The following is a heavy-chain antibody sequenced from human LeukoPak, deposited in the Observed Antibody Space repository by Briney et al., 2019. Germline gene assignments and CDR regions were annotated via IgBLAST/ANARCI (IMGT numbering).Heavy chain of an antibody. V-gene: IGHV4-39*01. Sequence: SETLSLTCTVSGGSISSSDYYWGWIRQPPGKGLEWIASIYYRGNTYYNPSPKSRVTISIDTSKNQFSLKVASVTAADRAMYYCARLQTTPRPGYYYYGMDVWGQGTTVTVSS. CDR1: GGSISSSDYY. CDR3: ARLQTTPRPGYYYYGMDV. J-gene: IGHJ6*02. D-gene: IGHD4-11*01. CDR2: IYYRGNT.